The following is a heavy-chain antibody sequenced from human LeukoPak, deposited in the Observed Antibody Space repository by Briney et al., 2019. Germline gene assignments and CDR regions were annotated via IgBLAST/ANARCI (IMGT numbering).Heavy chain of an antibody. Sequence: LRLSCAASGFTVSSNYMSWIRQPPGKGLEWIGYIYHSGSTYYNPSLKSRVTISVDRSKNQFSLKLSSVTAADTAVYYCARFGLSPVGATHFDYWGQGTLVTVSS. D-gene: IGHD1-26*01. CDR2: IYHSGST. CDR1: GFTVSSNY. J-gene: IGHJ4*02. CDR3: ARFGLSPVGATHFDY. V-gene: IGHV4-30-2*01.